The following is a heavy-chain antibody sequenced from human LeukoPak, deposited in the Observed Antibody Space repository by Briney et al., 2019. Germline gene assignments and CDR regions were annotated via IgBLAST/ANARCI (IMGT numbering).Heavy chain of an antibody. Sequence: ASVKVSCKASGYTFTSYGISWVRQAPGQGLEWMGWISSYNGNTNYAQKLQGRVTMTTDTSTSTAYMELRSLRSDDTAVYYCARVVTPRYCSTPSCYWKGWFDPWGQGTLVTVSS. D-gene: IGHD2-2*01. V-gene: IGHV1-18*01. CDR2: ISSYNGNT. J-gene: IGHJ5*02. CDR1: GYTFTSYG. CDR3: ARVVTPRYCSTPSCYWKGWFDP.